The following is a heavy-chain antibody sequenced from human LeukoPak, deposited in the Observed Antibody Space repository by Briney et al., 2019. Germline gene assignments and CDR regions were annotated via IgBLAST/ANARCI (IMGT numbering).Heavy chain of an antibody. CDR2: INHGGST. V-gene: IGHV4-34*01. CDR1: GGSSSDYY. D-gene: IGHD2-15*01. J-gene: IGHJ4*02. CDR3: ARIARVRGYCSGGSCGIDY. Sequence: SETLSLTCAVSGGSSSDYYWSWIRQPPGKGLEWIGEINHGGSTNYNPSLKSRVTISLDTSNNQFSLKLTSVTAADTAVYYCARIARVRGYCSGGSCGIDYWGQGTLVTVSS.